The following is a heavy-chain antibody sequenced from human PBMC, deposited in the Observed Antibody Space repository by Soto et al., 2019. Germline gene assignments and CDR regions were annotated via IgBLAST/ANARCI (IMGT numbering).Heavy chain of an antibody. CDR3: ARGRGAYDFDSSGLGDAFDI. D-gene: IGHD3-22*01. J-gene: IGHJ3*02. Sequence: QVQLVESGGGVVQPGRSLRLSCAASGFTFSNYGMYWVRQTPGKGLEWVAFIWYDGTTKYYADSVKGRFTISRDNSKITLYRQMTSLSAEDTAVYYCARGRGAYDFDSSGLGDAFDILGQGTMVTVSS. V-gene: IGHV3-33*01. CDR2: IWYDGTTK. CDR1: GFTFSNYG.